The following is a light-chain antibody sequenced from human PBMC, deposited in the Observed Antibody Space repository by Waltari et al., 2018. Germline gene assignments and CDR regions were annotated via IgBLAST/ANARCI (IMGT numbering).Light chain of an antibody. Sequence: QSALTQPASVSGPLGPTITISCTGTSSAVGAYTLVSWYQQHPGKAPTLMIYEDIKRPSGVSHRFSGSKSGNTASLTISGLQAEDEADDYCCSYAPTNSYVFGTGTKVTVL. CDR3: CSYAPTNSYV. CDR1: SSAVGAYTL. V-gene: IGLV2-23*01. CDR2: EDI. J-gene: IGLJ1*01.